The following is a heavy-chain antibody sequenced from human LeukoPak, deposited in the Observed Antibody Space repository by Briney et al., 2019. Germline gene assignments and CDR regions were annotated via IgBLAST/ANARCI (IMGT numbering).Heavy chain of an antibody. J-gene: IGHJ4*02. V-gene: IGHV1-69*06. CDR1: GGTFSSYA. CDR2: IIPIFGTA. D-gene: IGHD3-22*01. CDR3: AYYYDSSGYYERYYFDY. Sequence: SVNVSYKASGGTFSSYAIIWVRQPPGQGLEWMGRIIPIFGTANYAQKFQGRVTITADKSTSTAYMELSSLRSEDTAVYYCAYYYDSSGYYERYYFDYWGQGTLVTVSS.